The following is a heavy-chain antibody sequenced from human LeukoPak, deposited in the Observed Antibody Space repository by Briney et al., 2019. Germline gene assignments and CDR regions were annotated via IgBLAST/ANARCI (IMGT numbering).Heavy chain of an antibody. CDR3: AKDVLSGYYDSSGYYDAFDI. Sequence: GRSLRLSCAASGFTFDDYAMHWVRQAPGKGPEWVSGISWNSGSIGYADSVKGRFTISRDNAKNSLYLQMNSLRAEDTALYYCAKDVLSGYYDSSGYYDAFDIWGQGTMVTVSS. CDR2: ISWNSGSI. CDR1: GFTFDDYA. V-gene: IGHV3-9*01. D-gene: IGHD3-22*01. J-gene: IGHJ3*02.